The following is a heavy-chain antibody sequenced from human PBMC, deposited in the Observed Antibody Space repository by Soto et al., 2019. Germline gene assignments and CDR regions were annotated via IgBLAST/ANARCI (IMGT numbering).Heavy chain of an antibody. J-gene: IGHJ5*02. CDR2: INAGNGNT. D-gene: IGHD4-17*01. Sequence: ASVKVSCKASGYTFTSYAMHWVRQAPGQRLEWMGWINAGNGNTKYSQKFQGRVTITRDTSASTAYMELSSLRSEDTAVYYCAKGSDYGDALFDPWGQGTLVTVSS. CDR3: AKGSDYGDALFDP. CDR1: GYTFTSYA. V-gene: IGHV1-3*01.